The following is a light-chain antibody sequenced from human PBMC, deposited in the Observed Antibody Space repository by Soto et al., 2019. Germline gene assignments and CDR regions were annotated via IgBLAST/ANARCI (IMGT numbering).Light chain of an antibody. CDR1: QGISSY. V-gene: IGKV1-8*01. J-gene: IGKJ4*01. Sequence: AIRMTQSPSSFSASTRDRVTITYRASQGISSYLAWYQQKPGKAPKLLIYAASTLKSGVPSRFSGSGSGTDFTLTIGCLQSVDFATYYCQQYYSYPPLAFGGGTKVEIK. CDR2: AAS. CDR3: QQYYSYPPLA.